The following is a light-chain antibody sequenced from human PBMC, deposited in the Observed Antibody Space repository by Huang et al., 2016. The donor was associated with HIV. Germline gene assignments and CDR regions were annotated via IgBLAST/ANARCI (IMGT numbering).Light chain of an antibody. CDR3: QESHGSPRPRFT. V-gene: IGKV1-39*01. CDR2: GAS. J-gene: IGKJ3*01. CDR1: HNISDY. Sequence: DIQMTQFPSSLSASVGDRITISCRASHNISDYLNWYQHKQGKAPKLLVFGASTLQNGVPSRCRGSGSGTEFSLTISNLQPEDFATYYCQESHGSPRPRFTFGPGTDVDIK.